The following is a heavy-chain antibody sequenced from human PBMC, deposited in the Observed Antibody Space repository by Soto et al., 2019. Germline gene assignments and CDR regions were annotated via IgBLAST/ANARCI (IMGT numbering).Heavy chain of an antibody. CDR3: VKDRRREFWLMVELEH. J-gene: IGHJ4*02. D-gene: IGHD2-8*01. CDR1: GFAFSTYA. Sequence: DVQVLESGGGLVQPGGSLRLSCAASGFAFSTYAMTWVRQAPGKGLEWVSVVSPSGGTIHYADSVKGRFSISRENSNNTLFLQMNSLRVEDTAVYFCVKDRRREFWLMVELEHWGQGTLVTVSS. CDR2: VSPSGGTI. V-gene: IGHV3-23*01.